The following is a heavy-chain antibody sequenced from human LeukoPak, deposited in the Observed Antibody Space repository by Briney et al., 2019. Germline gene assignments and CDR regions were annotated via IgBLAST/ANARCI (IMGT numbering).Heavy chain of an antibody. D-gene: IGHD1-1*01. J-gene: IGHJ3*02. CDR1: GFTVSSNY. V-gene: IGHV3-66*01. CDR3: ARYRTTGRAFDI. Sequence: GGSLRLSCAASGFTVSSNYMNWVRQAPGKGLEWVSIIYSGGSTYYADSVKGRFTISRDNAKNSLYLQMNSLRAEDTAVYYCARYRTTGRAFDIWGQGTMVTVSS. CDR2: IYSGGST.